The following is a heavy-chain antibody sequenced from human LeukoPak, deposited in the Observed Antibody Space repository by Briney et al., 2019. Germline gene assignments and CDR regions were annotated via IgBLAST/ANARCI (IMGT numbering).Heavy chain of an antibody. CDR2: INPNSGGT. Sequence: GASVKVSCKASGYTFTGYYMHWVRQAPGQGLEWMGRINPNSGGTNYAQKFQGRVTMTRDTSISTAYMELSRLRSDDTAVYYCARADYDSSGYYIDFDYWGQGTLVTVSS. J-gene: IGHJ4*02. D-gene: IGHD3-22*01. CDR3: ARADYDSSGYYIDFDY. CDR1: GYTFTGYY. V-gene: IGHV1-2*06.